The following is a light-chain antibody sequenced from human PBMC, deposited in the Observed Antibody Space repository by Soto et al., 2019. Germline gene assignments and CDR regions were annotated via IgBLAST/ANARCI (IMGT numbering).Light chain of an antibody. Sequence: QPVLTQPPSASGTPGQRVTISCSGSISNIGSNDVNWYQQLPGTAPKLLIYINNQRPSGVPDRFSGSKSGTSASLAIIGLQSEDEADYYCAAWDDSLSGRVFGGGTKLTVL. J-gene: IGLJ3*02. V-gene: IGLV1-44*01. CDR3: AAWDDSLSGRV. CDR2: INN. CDR1: ISNIGSND.